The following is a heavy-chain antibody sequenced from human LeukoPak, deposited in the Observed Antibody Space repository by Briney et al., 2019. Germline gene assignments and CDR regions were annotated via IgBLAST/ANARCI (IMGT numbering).Heavy chain of an antibody. CDR2: IDPSDSYT. J-gene: IGHJ4*02. Sequence: GESLKISCKVSGYRFTSYWINLVRQMPGKGLEWMGRIDPSDSYTKYSPSFQGHVTISADKSISTAYLQWSSLKASDTAMYYCARQVAFQVDYWGQGTLVTVSS. V-gene: IGHV5-10-1*01. CDR1: GYRFTSYW. CDR3: ARQVAFQVDY.